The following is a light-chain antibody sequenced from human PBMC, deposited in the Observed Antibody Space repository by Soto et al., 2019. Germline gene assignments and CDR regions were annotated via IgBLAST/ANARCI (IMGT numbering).Light chain of an antibody. CDR2: ANS. V-gene: IGLV1-40*01. CDR1: GSDIGAGYD. CDR3: QTYDSSLSGSV. Sequence: QSVLTQPPSVSGAPGQRVTIFCTGSGSDIGAGYDVQWYQQVPGAAPKLLIYANSNRPSGVPDRFSGSKSGTSASLAISGLQAEDEGDYFCQTYDSSLSGSVFGTGTKVTVL. J-gene: IGLJ1*01.